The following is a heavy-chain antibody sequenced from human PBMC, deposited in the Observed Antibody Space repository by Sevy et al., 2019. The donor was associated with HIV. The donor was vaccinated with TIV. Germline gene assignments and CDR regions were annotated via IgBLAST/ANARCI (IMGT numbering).Heavy chain of an antibody. CDR3: ARASPSYYFDY. CDR2: IYSGGST. V-gene: IGHV3-53*01. J-gene: IGHJ4*02. CDR1: GFTVSSNY. D-gene: IGHD2-2*01. Sequence: GGSLRLSCAASGFTVSSNYMSWVRQAPGKELEWVSVIYSGGSTYYADSVKGRFTISRDNSKNTLYLQMNSLRAEDTAVYYCARASPSYYFDYWGQGTLVTVSS.